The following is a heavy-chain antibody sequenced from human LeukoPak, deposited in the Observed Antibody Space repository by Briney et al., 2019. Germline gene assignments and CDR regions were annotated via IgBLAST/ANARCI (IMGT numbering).Heavy chain of an antibody. CDR1: VYTSTSYG. V-gene: IGHV1-18*01. D-gene: IGHD2-15*01. J-gene: IGHJ6*02. Sequence: ASVKVSCKSSVYTSTSYGSSWVRQSPGQGLEGMVWISAYNGNTNYAQKLQGRVTMTTDTSTSTAYMELRSLRSDDTAVYYCARDGVVVAATRIYYYYGMDVWGQGTTVTVSS. CDR2: ISAYNGNT. CDR3: ARDGVVVAATRIYYYYGMDV.